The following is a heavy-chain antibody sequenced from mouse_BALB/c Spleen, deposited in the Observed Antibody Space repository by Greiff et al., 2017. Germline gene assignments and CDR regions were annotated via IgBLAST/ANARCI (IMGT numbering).Heavy chain of an antibody. CDR3: ARLDYDYPAGFAY. D-gene: IGHD2-4*01. Sequence: VQLQQSGPELVKPGASVKMSCKASGYTFTSYVMHWVKQKPGQGLEWIGYINPYNDGTKYNEKFKGKATLTSDKSSSTAYMELSSLTSEDSAVYYWARLDYDYPAGFAYGGQGTLVTVSA. V-gene: IGHV1-14*01. J-gene: IGHJ3*01. CDR1: GYTFTSYV. CDR2: INPYNDGT.